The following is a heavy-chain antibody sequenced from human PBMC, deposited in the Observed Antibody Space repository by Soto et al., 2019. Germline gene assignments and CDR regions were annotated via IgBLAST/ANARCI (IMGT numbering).Heavy chain of an antibody. V-gene: IGHV3-21*01. J-gene: IGHJ5*02. CDR2: ISSSSSYI. CDR1: GFTFSSYS. Sequence: GGSLRLSCAASGFTFSSYSMNWVRQAPGKGLEWVSSISSSSSYIYYADSVKGRFTISRDNAKNSLYLQMNSLRAEDTAVYYCARVVPFYGDYEGSWGQGTLVTVSS. CDR3: ARVVPFYGDYEGS. D-gene: IGHD4-17*01.